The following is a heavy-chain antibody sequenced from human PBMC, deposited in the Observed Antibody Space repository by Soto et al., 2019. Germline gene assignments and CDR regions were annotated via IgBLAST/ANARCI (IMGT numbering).Heavy chain of an antibody. CDR2: ISGSGDSP. J-gene: IGHJ4*02. CDR3: AQESSRFFDWLAKPADYFAS. CDR1: GFTFSRSA. D-gene: IGHD3-9*01. V-gene: IGHV3-23*01. Sequence: EVLLLESGGGLVQPGGSLTVSCEASGFTFSRSAMSWVRQAPGKGLEWVSGISGSGDSPSYAHSVLGRFTISRANCKDTASLVPSRPTRAATAVYYCAQESSRFFDWLAKPADYFASSGQGNLVSVSS.